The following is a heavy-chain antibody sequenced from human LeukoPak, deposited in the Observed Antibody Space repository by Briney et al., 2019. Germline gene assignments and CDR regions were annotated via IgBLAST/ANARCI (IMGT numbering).Heavy chain of an antibody. CDR1: GYSFTDYY. D-gene: IGHD5-18*01. Sequence: ASVKVSCKASGYSFTDYYLYWVLQAPGQGLEWMGWINPNSGGTNYAQKFQGRVTITRDTSISTAYMELSGLRSDDTAVYYCARDGPSVMVDFDYWGQGTLVTVSS. CDR3: ARDGPSVMVDFDY. CDR2: INPNSGGT. J-gene: IGHJ4*02. V-gene: IGHV1-2*02.